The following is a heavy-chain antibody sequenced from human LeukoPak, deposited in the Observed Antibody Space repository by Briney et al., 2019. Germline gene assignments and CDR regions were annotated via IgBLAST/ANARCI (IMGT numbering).Heavy chain of an antibody. Sequence: PSETLSLTCTVSGGSISSVNYYWSWIRQPAGKGLEWIGRIYTSGSTNYNPSLKSRVTISVDTSKNQFSLQLTSVTAADTAVYYCARDDFWSGYQDYWGQGALVTVSS. V-gene: IGHV4-61*02. CDR2: IYTSGST. D-gene: IGHD3-3*01. J-gene: IGHJ4*02. CDR3: ARDDFWSGYQDY. CDR1: GGSISSVNYY.